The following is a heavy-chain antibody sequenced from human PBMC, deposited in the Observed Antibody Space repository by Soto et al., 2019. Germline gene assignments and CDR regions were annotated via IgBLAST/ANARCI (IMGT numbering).Heavy chain of an antibody. J-gene: IGHJ6*02. CDR1: GASVRRGRYY. CDR2: MDYSGST. Sequence: SDTLSLTCTVSGASVRRGRYYWGWIRQPPGKGLEWIGYMDYSGSTSYNPSLKSRVTISVDTSKNQFSLKLSSVTAADTAVYYCARDSYDSHRYYGMDVWGQGTTVTVSS. V-gene: IGHV4-61*01. CDR3: ARDSYDSHRYYGMDV. D-gene: IGHD3-22*01.